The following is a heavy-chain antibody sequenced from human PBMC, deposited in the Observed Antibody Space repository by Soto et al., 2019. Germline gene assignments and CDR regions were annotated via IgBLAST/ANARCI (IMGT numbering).Heavy chain of an antibody. CDR3: ARDILLLTRNNWYYDL. D-gene: IGHD3-9*01. CDR1: GFNFGGYG. Sequence: PGGSLRLSCAASGFNFGGYGMHWVRQAPGKGLEWVALIYFDGTKNYYADSVKDRFTISRDNSRNTLYLQMNSLRAEDTAMYYCARDILLLTRNNWYYDLWGRGTLVTVSS. V-gene: IGHV3-33*01. CDR2: IYFDGTKN. J-gene: IGHJ2*01.